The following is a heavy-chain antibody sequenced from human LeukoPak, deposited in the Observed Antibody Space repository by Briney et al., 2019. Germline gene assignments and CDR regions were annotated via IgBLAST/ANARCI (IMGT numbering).Heavy chain of an antibody. J-gene: IGHJ4*02. CDR2: INPNSGGT. Sequence: ASVKVSCKASGYTLTGYYMHWVRQAPGQGLEWMGWINPNSGGTNYAQKFQGRVTMTRDTSISTAYMELSRLRSDDTAVYYCASGTGYSGYDYFDYWGQGTLVTVSS. CDR1: GYTLTGYY. D-gene: IGHD5-12*01. CDR3: ASGTGYSGYDYFDY. V-gene: IGHV1-2*02.